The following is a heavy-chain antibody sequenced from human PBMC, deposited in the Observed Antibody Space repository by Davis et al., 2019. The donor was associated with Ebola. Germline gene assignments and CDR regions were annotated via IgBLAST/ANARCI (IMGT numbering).Heavy chain of an antibody. Sequence: GESLKISCEGSGYSFTRHWIAWVRQMPGKGLEWVGFIRSKAYGGTTEYAASVKGRFTISRDDSKSIAYLQMNSLKTEDTAVYYCTRPFTGAVAGEFDYWGQGTLVTVSS. CDR2: IRSKAYGGTT. D-gene: IGHD6-19*01. V-gene: IGHV3-49*02. CDR1: GYSFTRHW. J-gene: IGHJ4*02. CDR3: TRPFTGAVAGEFDY.